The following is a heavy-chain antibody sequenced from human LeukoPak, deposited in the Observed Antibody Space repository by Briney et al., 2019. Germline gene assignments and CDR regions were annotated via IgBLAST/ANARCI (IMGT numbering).Heavy chain of an antibody. D-gene: IGHD6-19*01. V-gene: IGHV4-4*07. J-gene: IGHJ4*02. CDR1: CGSISSYY. CDR2: IYTSGST. CDR3: ARIAVAGFDY. Sequence: PSETLSLTWTVSCGSISSYYWSWLRQPAGKGLEWIGRIYTSGSTNYNPSRKSRVTMSVDTSKNQFSLKLSSVTAADTAVYYCARIAVAGFDYWGQGTLVTVSS.